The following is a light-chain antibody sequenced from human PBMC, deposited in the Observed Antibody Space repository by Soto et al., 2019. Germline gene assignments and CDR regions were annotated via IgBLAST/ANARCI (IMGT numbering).Light chain of an antibody. J-gene: IGKJ1*01. V-gene: IGKV3-11*01. Sequence: IVLTQSPATLSLSPGERATLSCGAGQSVSSYLAWYQQKPGQAPRLLIYDASNRATGIPARFSGSGSGTDFTLTISSLEPEDFEVYYCQQRSNWPTTFGQGTKVDIK. CDR3: QQRSNWPTT. CDR2: DAS. CDR1: QSVSSY.